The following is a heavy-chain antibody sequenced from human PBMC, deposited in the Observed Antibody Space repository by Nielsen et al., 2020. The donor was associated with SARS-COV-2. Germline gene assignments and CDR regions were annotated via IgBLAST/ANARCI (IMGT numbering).Heavy chain of an antibody. Sequence: GESLKISCAASGFTFSSYSMNWVRQAPGKGVEWVSYISSSGSTIYYADSVKGRFTISRDNAKNSLYLQMNSLRAEDTAVYYCARGLQQQLVLTDAFDIWGQGTMVTVSS. J-gene: IGHJ3*02. V-gene: IGHV3-48*04. D-gene: IGHD6-13*01. CDR2: ISSSGSTI. CDR1: GFTFSSYS. CDR3: ARGLQQQLVLTDAFDI.